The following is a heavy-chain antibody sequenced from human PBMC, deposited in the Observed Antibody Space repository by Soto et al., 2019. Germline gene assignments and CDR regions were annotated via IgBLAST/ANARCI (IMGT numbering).Heavy chain of an antibody. J-gene: IGHJ4*02. CDR1: GVTFSSYA. Sequence: EVQLLESGGGLVQPGGSLRLSCAASGVTFSSYAMNWVRQTPGKGLQWVSIISGGGGSAYYADSVKGRFSISRDNSKNTLYLQMNSLRAEETAVYYCAKVGSSWYSHFDYWGQGTLVTVSS. V-gene: IGHV3-23*01. D-gene: IGHD6-13*01. CDR2: ISGGGGSA. CDR3: AKVGSSWYSHFDY.